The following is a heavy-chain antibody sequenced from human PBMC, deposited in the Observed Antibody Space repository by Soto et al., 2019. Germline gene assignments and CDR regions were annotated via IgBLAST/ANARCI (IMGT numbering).Heavy chain of an antibody. CDR1: GYSFTSYW. CDR2: IDPSDSYT. Sequence: GESLKISCKGSGYSFTSYWISWVRQMPGKGLEWMGRIDPSDSYTNYSPSFQGHVTISADKSISTAYLQWSSLKASDTAMYYCARIPQNDYYYYYGMDVWGQGTTVTVSS. D-gene: IGHD1-1*01. CDR3: ARIPQNDYYYYYGMDV. V-gene: IGHV5-10-1*01. J-gene: IGHJ6*02.